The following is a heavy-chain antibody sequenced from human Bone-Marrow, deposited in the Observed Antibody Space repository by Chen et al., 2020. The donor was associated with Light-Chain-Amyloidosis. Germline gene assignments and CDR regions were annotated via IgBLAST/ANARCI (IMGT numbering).Heavy chain of an antibody. CDR2: IRGTGGSR. J-gene: IGHJ3*02. D-gene: IGHD3-9*01. V-gene: IGHV3-23*04. CDR1: GFAFSSYA. CDR3: AKDRSYDDILPGYPADAFDI. Sequence: EVQLVESGGGLLQRGGSLRLSCAASGFAFSSYAMSWVRQAPGKGLGWGKTIRGTGGSRYHGESVKGRLTISRDNSKNALFLQMNSLRAEDTAVYYCAKDRSYDDILPGYPADAFDIWGQGTMVTVSS.